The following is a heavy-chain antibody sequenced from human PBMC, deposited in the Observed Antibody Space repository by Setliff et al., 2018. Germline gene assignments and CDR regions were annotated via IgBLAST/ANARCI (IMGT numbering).Heavy chain of an antibody. CDR1: GFTFNSYS. V-gene: IGHV3-21*01. CDR2: ISSSSSYI. J-gene: IGHJ6*01. D-gene: IGHD6-13*01. Sequence: PGGSLRLSCAASGFTFNSYSMNWVRQAPGKGLEWVSSISSSSSYIYYADSVKGRFTISRDNAKNSLYLQMNSLRAEDTAVYYCARDRIAAADAIHYYYFAMDVWGPRDHGHRLL. CDR3: ARDRIAAADAIHYYYFAMDV.